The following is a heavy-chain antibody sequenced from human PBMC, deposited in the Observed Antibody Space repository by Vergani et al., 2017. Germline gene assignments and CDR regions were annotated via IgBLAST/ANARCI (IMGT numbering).Heavy chain of an antibody. CDR2: ISGRGGST. J-gene: IGHJ4*02. Sequence: EVQLLESGGGLVQPGGSLRLSCAASGFTFSSYAMSWVRQAPGKGLEWVAAISGRGGSTYYADSVKGRFTISRDNSKNTLYLQMNSLRAEDTAVYYCAKDGYDSSGFFDYWGQGTLVTVSS. D-gene: IGHD3-22*01. V-gene: IGHV3-23*01. CDR1: GFTFSSYA. CDR3: AKDGYDSSGFFDY.